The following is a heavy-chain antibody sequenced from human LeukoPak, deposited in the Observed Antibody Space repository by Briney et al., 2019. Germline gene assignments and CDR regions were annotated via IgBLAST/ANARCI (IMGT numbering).Heavy chain of an antibody. CDR3: AKVLSAFWSGYDY. V-gene: IGHV3-23*01. D-gene: IGHD3-3*01. CDR1: GFTFSSYA. CDR2: ISGGGGST. J-gene: IGHJ4*02. Sequence: GGSQRLSCAASGFTFSSYAMSWVRQAPGKGLEWVSAISGGGGSTYYADSVKGRFTISRDNSKNTLYLQMNSLRAEDTAVYYCAKVLSAFWSGYDYWGQGTLVTVSS.